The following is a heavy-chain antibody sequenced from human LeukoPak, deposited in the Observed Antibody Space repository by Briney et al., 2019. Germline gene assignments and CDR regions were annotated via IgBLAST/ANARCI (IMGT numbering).Heavy chain of an antibody. D-gene: IGHD4-17*01. CDR2: IHTSGST. CDR3: ARAGDYGDYVGWFDP. J-gene: IGHJ5*02. Sequence: PSETLSLTCTVSGGSISSSTYYWGWIRQAPGKGLEWIGRIHTSGSTNYNPSLKSRVTMSVDTSKKQFSLKLTSVTAADTAVYYCARAGDYGDYVGWFDPWGQGTLVTVSS. CDR1: GGSISSSTYY. V-gene: IGHV4-61*05.